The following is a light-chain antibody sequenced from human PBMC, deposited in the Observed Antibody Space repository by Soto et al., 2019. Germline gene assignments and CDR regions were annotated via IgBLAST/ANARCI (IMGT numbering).Light chain of an antibody. V-gene: IGKV3-20*01. CDR1: QSVSSSY. CDR2: GAS. CDR3: QQYGSSPPWT. J-gene: IGKJ1*01. Sequence: EIVLTQSPGTLSLSPGERATLYCRASQSVSSSYLAWYQQKPGQAPRLLIYGASSRATGIPDRFSGSGSGTDFTLTISRLEPEDFAVYYCQQYGSSPPWTFGQGTKVDNK.